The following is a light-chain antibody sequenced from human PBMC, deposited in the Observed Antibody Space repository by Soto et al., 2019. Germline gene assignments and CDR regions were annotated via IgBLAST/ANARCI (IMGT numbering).Light chain of an antibody. CDR2: DVT. CDR1: SSDVGVYNY. CDR3: ISYTGSSTSYV. J-gene: IGLJ1*01. V-gene: IGLV2-11*01. Sequence: QSALTQPRSVSGSPGQSVTISCTGTSSDVGVYNYVSWYQQHPGKAPKLIIYDVTKRPSGVPDRFSGSKSANTASLIISGLQAADEAEYYCISYTGSSTSYVFGSGTKLTVL.